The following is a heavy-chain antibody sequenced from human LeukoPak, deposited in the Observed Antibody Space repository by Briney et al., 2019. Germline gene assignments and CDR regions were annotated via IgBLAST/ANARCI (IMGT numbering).Heavy chain of an antibody. CDR1: GFTFSNAW. D-gene: IGHD1-26*01. J-gene: IGHJ4*02. Sequence: NAGGSLRLSCAASGFTFSNAWMSWVRQAPGKGLERVGRIKSKTDGGTTDYVAPVKGRFTISRDDSKNTLYLQMNSLKTEDTAVYYCTTASFLHGAEDYWGQGTLVTVSS. V-gene: IGHV3-15*01. CDR2: IKSKTDGGTT. CDR3: TTASFLHGAEDY.